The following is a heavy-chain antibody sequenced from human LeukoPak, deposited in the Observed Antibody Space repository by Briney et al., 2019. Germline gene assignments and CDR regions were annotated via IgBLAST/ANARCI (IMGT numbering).Heavy chain of an antibody. J-gene: IGHJ4*02. D-gene: IGHD3-10*01. CDR1: GYTFTSYD. CDR3: ARWEVLEGNDY. CDR2: MNPNSGNT. V-gene: IGHV1-8*03. Sequence: ASVKVSCKASGYTFTSYDINWVRQATGQGLEWMGWMNPNSGNTGYAQKFQGRVTITRNTSISTAYMELSSLRSEDTAVYYCARWEVLEGNDYWGQGTLVTVSS.